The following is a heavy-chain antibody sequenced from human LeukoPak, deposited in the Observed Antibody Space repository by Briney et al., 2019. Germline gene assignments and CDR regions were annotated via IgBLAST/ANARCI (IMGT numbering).Heavy chain of an antibody. J-gene: IGHJ5*02. D-gene: IGHD2-15*01. Sequence: PGGSLRLSCAASGFTFNSNWMTWVRQAPGKGLEWVANIKQTGNEKYYVDSVKGRFTISRDNAKNSVYLQMNSLRAEDTAVHYCTRVVGAYWFDPWGQGTLVTVSS. CDR3: TRVVGAYWFDP. CDR1: GFTFNSNW. CDR2: IKQTGNEK. V-gene: IGHV3-7*01.